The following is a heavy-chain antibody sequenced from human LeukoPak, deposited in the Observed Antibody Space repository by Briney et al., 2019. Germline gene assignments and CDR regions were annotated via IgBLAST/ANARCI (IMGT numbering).Heavy chain of an antibody. D-gene: IGHD1-20*01. Sequence: PGGSLRLSCAASGVTFSSYGMHWVRQAPGKGLEWVAFIRYDGSNKYYADSVKGRFTISRDNSKNTLYLQMNSLRAEDTAVYYCAKPPPGITGTEYYFDYWGQGTLVTVSS. CDR3: AKPPPGITGTEYYFDY. CDR2: IRYDGSNK. J-gene: IGHJ4*02. V-gene: IGHV3-30*02. CDR1: GVTFSSYG.